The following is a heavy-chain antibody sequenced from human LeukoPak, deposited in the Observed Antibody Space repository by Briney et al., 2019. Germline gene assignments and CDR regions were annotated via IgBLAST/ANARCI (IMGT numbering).Heavy chain of an antibody. CDR1: GFNFRSYA. V-gene: IGHV3-23*01. Sequence: GGSLRLSCIASGFNFRSYAMSWVRQAPGKGLEWVSDISGSGDVTYYAASVKGRFTISRDTSKNTVYLQMNSLRAEDTAVYYCAKEFQYSGLFDYWGQGTQVTVSS. CDR2: ISGSGDVT. CDR3: AKEFQYSGLFDY. J-gene: IGHJ4*02. D-gene: IGHD6-6*01.